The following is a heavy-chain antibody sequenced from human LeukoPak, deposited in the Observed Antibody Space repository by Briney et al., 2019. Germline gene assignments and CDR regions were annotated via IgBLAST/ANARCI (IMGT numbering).Heavy chain of an antibody. CDR3: ARDVYGSGSYYRGAFDI. D-gene: IGHD3-10*01. V-gene: IGHV3-30*02. CDR2: IRYDGGQT. J-gene: IGHJ3*02. CDR1: GFTFSNYG. Sequence: GRSLRLSCAASGFTFSNYGMHWVRQAPGKGLEWVTFIRYDGGQTYYADSVKGRFTVSRDNSENTLYLQMNNLRAEDTSVYYCARDVYGSGSYYRGAFDIWGQGTMVTVSS.